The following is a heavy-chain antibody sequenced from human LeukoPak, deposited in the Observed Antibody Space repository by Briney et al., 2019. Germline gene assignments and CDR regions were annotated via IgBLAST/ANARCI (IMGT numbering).Heavy chain of an antibody. CDR2: MNPNSGDT. CDR1: GYTFTSCD. D-gene: IGHD1-26*01. Sequence: GASVKVSCKASGYTFTSCDVHWVRQATGQGLEWMGWMNPNSGDTGYSQKFQGRVTMTRNTSISTAYMELSSLRSEDTAVYYCARDVGAIEYWGQGTLVTVSS. J-gene: IGHJ4*02. CDR3: ARDVGAIEY. V-gene: IGHV1-8*01.